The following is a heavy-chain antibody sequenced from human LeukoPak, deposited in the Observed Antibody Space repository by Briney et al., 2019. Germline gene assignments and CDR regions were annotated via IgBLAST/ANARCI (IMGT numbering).Heavy chain of an antibody. D-gene: IGHD4-17*01. CDR2: ISSSGYI. CDR3: ARDTYGGYSIDY. V-gene: IGHV3-21*01. J-gene: IGHJ4*02. CDR1: GFTFNTYS. Sequence: GGSLRLSCAASGFTFNTYSMNWVRQAPGKGLEWVSSISSSGYIYYTESVKGRFTISRGNAENSLYLQMSSLRAEDTAVYYCARDTYGGYSIDYWGQGTLVTVSS.